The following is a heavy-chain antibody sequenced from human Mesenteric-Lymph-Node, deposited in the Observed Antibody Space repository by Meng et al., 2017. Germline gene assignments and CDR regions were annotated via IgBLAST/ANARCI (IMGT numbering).Heavy chain of an antibody. V-gene: IGHV3-30*01. CDR3: ARDRIRIAAAGPFDY. J-gene: IGHJ4*02. CDR1: GFTFSSCA. CDR2: ISYDGSNK. Sequence: GESLKISCAASGFTFSSCAMHWVRQAPGKGLEWVAVISYDGSNKYYADSVKGRFTISRDNSKNTLYLQMNSLRAEDTAVYYCARDRIRIAAAGPFDYWGQGTLVTVSS. D-gene: IGHD6-13*01.